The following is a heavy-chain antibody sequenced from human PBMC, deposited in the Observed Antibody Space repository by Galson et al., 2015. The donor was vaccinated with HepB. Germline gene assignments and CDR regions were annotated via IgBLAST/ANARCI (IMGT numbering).Heavy chain of an antibody. J-gene: IGHJ4*02. D-gene: IGHD2-15*01. Sequence: SVKVSCKASGYTFTSYGISWVRQAPGQGLEWMGWISAYNGNTNYAQKLQGRVTMTTDTSTSTAYMELRSLRSDDTAVYYCAREPNCSGGSCSPGIPFDYWGQGTLVTVSS. V-gene: IGHV1-18*01. CDR1: GYTFTSYG. CDR3: AREPNCSGGSCSPGIPFDY. CDR2: ISAYNGNT.